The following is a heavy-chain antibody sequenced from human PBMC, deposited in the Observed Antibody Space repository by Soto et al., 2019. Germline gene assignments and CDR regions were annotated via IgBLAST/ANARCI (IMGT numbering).Heavy chain of an antibody. V-gene: IGHV1-2*02. CDR3: ARVPSFPDGMDV. D-gene: IGHD2-2*01. CDR2: INPITGDT. CDR1: GYTFTDYY. Sequence: QVQLVQSGAEVKKPGASVRVSCKASGYTFTDYYLHWVRQAPGQGLEWMGWINPITGDTKSTQKFQARVTKTRDTSIGTASLELTSLTSDDTAVYYCARVPSFPDGMDVWGQGTKVSVS. J-gene: IGHJ6*02.